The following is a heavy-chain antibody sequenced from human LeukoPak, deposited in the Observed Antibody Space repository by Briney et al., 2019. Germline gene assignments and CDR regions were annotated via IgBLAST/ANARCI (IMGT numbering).Heavy chain of an antibody. D-gene: IGHD5-18*01. CDR2: ISSSSSYI. Sequence: GGSLRLSCAASGLTFSDYYMSWIRQAPGKGLEWVASISSSSSYIYYADSVKGRFTISRDKAKNSLYLQMNSLRGEDTAVYYCAKGSGEIQLWSDYFDYWGQGTLVTVSS. J-gene: IGHJ4*02. V-gene: IGHV3-11*06. CDR1: GLTFSDYY. CDR3: AKGSGEIQLWSDYFDY.